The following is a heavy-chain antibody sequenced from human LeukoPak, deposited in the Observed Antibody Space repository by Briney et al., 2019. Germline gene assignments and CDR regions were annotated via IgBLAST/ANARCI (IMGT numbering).Heavy chain of an antibody. J-gene: IGHJ4*02. Sequence: ASVTVSCKASGYTFTSYDINWVRQATGQGLEWMGWMNPNSGNTGYAQKFQGRVTITRNTSISTAYMELSSLRSDDTAVYYCASSGEELLHFDYWGQGTLVTVSS. CDR3: ASSGEELLHFDY. CDR2: MNPNSGNT. D-gene: IGHD2-15*01. CDR1: GYTFTSYD. V-gene: IGHV1-8*03.